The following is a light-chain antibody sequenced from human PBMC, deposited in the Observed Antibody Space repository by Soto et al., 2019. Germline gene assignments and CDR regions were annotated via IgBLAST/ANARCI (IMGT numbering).Light chain of an antibody. CDR3: QQYNTFWT. J-gene: IGKJ1*01. CDR2: DVS. CDR1: QSISSW. Sequence: DIQMTQSPSTLSASVGDRVTIACRASQSISSWLAWYQQKPGKAPKLLIYDVSSLESGVSSRFSGSGSGTEFSLTISSLPPDDSATYYCQQYNTFWTFGQGNK. V-gene: IGKV1-5*01.